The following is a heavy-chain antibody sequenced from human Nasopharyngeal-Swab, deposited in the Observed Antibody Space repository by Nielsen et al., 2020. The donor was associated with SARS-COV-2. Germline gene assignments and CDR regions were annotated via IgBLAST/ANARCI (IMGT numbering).Heavy chain of an antibody. J-gene: IGHJ4*02. D-gene: IGHD3-22*01. CDR3: TRGYDTFDY. V-gene: IGHV3-49*04. CDR2: IRSKAYGGTT. CDR1: GFTFGDYA. Sequence: SGTASGFTFGDYAMSWVRQAPGKGLEWVGFIRSKAYGGTTEYAASVKGRFTISRDDSKSIAYLQMNSLKTEDTAVYYCTRGYDTFDYWGQGTLVTVSS.